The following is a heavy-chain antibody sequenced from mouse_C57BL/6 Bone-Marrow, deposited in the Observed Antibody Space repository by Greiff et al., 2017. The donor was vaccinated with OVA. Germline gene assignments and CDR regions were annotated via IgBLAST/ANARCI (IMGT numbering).Heavy chain of an antibody. V-gene: IGHV1-26*01. CDR2: INPNNGGT. Sequence: EVQLQQSGPEMVKPGASVKISCKASGYTFTDYYMNWVKQSHGKSLEWIGDINPNNGGTSYNLKFKGKATLTVDKSSSTTYMELRSLTSEDSAVYYCASDYYGSSWYFDVWGTGTTVTVSS. D-gene: IGHD1-1*01. J-gene: IGHJ1*03. CDR3: ASDYYGSSWYFDV. CDR1: GYTFTDYY.